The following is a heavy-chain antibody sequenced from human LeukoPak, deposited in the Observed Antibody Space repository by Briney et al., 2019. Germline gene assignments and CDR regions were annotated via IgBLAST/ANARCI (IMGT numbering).Heavy chain of an antibody. CDR1: GYSFTSYW. V-gene: IGHV5-51*01. D-gene: IGHD3-22*01. CDR2: IYPGDSDT. CDR3: ARLNYYDSSGYYFDAFDI. J-gene: IGHJ3*02. Sequence: GESLKISCKGSGYSFTSYWIGWVRQMPGKGLEWMGIIYPGDSDTRYSPPFQGQVTISADKSISTAYLQWSSLKASDTAMYYCARLNYYDSSGYYFDAFDIWGQGTMVTVSS.